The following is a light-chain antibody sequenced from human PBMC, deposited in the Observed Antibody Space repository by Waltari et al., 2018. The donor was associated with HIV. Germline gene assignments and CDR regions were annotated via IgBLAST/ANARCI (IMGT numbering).Light chain of an antibody. CDR2: GAS. V-gene: IGKV3-15*01. CDR3: QQYSTWPLT. J-gene: IGKJ1*01. Sequence: EVVMTQSPATLLESPGKTANLSCRASRSVDSSLAWYQQKPGRGPRLLIYGASSRASDVPPTFSGSGAGTDFSLSISSLRSDDVGIYYCQQYSTWPLTFGRGTTVEIK. CDR1: RSVDSS.